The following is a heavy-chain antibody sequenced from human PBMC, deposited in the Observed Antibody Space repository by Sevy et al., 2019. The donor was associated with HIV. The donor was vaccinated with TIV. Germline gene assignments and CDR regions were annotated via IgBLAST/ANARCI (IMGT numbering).Heavy chain of an antibody. CDR2: IWYDGSNK. CDR1: GFTFSSYG. CDR3: ARGNIYYDSSGWAFDI. Sequence: GESLKISCAASGFTFSSYGMHWVRQAPGKGLEWVAVIWYDGSNKYYADSVKGRFTISRDNSKNTLYLQMNSLRAEDTAVYYCARGNIYYDSSGWAFDIWGQGTMVTVSS. J-gene: IGHJ3*02. D-gene: IGHD3-22*01. V-gene: IGHV3-33*01.